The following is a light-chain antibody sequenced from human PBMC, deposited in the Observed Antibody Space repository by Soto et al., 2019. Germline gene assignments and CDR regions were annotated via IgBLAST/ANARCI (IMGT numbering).Light chain of an antibody. CDR2: DAS. Sequence: EIVLTQSPATLPLSPGERATLSCRASQSVSSYFAWYQQKPGQAPRLLIYDASNRATGIPARFSGSGSGTDFTLTISSLEPEDFAVYYCQQRSDGPLTFGQGTKVEIK. CDR3: QQRSDGPLT. CDR1: QSVSSY. J-gene: IGKJ1*01. V-gene: IGKV3-11*01.